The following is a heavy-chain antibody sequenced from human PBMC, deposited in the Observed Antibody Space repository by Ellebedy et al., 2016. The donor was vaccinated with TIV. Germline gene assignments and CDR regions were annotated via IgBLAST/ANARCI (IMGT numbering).Heavy chain of an antibody. V-gene: IGHV1-2*02. CDR3: ARDLGYCSSTSCWYYYYMDV. CDR2: INPNSGGT. J-gene: IGHJ6*03. CDR1: GYTFTGYY. D-gene: IGHD2-2*01. Sequence: ASVKVSCXASGYTFTGYYMHWVRQAPGQGLEWMGWINPNSGGTNYAQKFQGRVTMTRDTSISTAYMELSRLRSDDTAVYYCARDLGYCSSTSCWYYYYMDVWGKGTTVTVSS.